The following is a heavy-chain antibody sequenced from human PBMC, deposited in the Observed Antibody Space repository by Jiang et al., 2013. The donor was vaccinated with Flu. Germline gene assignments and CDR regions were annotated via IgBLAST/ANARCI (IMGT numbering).Heavy chain of an antibody. D-gene: IGHD6-13*01. CDR3: ARGRGSSSWHYFDC. J-gene: IGHJ4*02. V-gene: IGHV4-34*01. CDR1: GGSFSGYY. Sequence: LLKPSETLSLTCAVYGGSFSGYYWSWIRQPPGKGLEWIGEINHSGSTNYNPSLKSRVTISVDTSKNQFSLKLSSVTAADTAVYYCARGRGSSSWHYFDCWGQGTLVTVSS. CDR2: INHSGST.